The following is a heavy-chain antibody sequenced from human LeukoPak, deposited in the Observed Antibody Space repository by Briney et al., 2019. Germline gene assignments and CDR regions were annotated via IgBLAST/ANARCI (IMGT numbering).Heavy chain of an antibody. CDR1: GYRLPSHW. J-gene: IGHJ5*01. CDR2: IYPGESNT. D-gene: IGHD6-13*01. Sequence: PGESLKTSWKGSGYRLPSHWIAWVPQIPGKGLEWMGIIYPGESNTRYSPSFQGQVTISADKSISSAYLQWSSLKASDTAIYYCARHAIASAGLSMPWFDSGAQGTLVTVSS. V-gene: IGHV5-51*01. CDR3: ARHAIASAGLSMPWFDS.